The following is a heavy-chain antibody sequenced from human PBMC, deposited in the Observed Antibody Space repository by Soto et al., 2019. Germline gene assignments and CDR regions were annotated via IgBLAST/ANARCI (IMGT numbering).Heavy chain of an antibody. J-gene: IGHJ4*02. V-gene: IGHV3-30*18. CDR3: VKDGGGVRYNYNIRGDS. CDR2: ISSDGTTK. Sequence: QVQLVESGGGVVHPGRSLRLSCVASGLDLENYGIHWVRQAPGEGLEWGAVISSDGTTKSYIDSVRGRFTISRDNSRSTVFLQMNSLRREDTAMYYCVKDGGGVRYNYNIRGDSWGQGTQVTVSS. CDR1: GLDLENYG. D-gene: IGHD5-18*01.